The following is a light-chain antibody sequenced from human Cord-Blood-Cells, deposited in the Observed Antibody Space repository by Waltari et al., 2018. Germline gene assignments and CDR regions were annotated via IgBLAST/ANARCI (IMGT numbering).Light chain of an antibody. Sequence: QSALTQPASVSGSPGQSITISCTGTSSDVGGYNYFSWYQQHPGKAPKLMLYDVSKRPYGVSNSFSGSRSGNTASLTISGLQAEDEADYYCSSYTSSSTWVFGGGTKLTVL. CDR1: SSDVGGYNY. V-gene: IGLV2-14*01. CDR2: DVS. J-gene: IGLJ3*02. CDR3: SSYTSSSTWV.